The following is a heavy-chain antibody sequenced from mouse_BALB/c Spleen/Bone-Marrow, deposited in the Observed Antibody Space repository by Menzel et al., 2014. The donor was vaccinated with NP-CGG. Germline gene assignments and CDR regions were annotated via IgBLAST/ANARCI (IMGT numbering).Heavy chain of an antibody. CDR1: GFTFSNYA. CDR2: ISSGGSYT. Sequence: EVMLVESVGGLVNPGGSLKLSCVASGFTFSNYAMSWVRQTPEKRLEWVATISSGGSYTYCPDSVKGRITISRDNAKNTLYLQMSSLRSEDTAMYYCARNDGYFDWGQGTLVTVSA. CDR3: ARNDGYFD. D-gene: IGHD2-3*01. V-gene: IGHV5-9-1*01. J-gene: IGHJ3*01.